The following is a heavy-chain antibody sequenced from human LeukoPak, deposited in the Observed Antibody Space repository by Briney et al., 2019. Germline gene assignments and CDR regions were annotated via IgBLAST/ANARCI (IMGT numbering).Heavy chain of an antibody. Sequence: GGSLRLSCAASGFTVSSNYMSWVRQAPGKGLEWVSVIYSGGSTYYADSVKGRFTISRDNSKNTLYLQMNSLRAEDTAVYYCARGVGPPSLLFDYWGRETLVTVSS. CDR1: GFTVSSNY. CDR3: ARGVGPPSLLFDY. V-gene: IGHV3-53*01. CDR2: IYSGGST. J-gene: IGHJ4*02. D-gene: IGHD1-26*01.